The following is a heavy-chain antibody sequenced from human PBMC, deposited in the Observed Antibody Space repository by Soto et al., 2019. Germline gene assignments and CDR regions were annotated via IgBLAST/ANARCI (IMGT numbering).Heavy chain of an antibody. CDR3: TRLVQREATNVALRWDYFDC. CDR1: GFSFEDYA. Sequence: GGSLRLSCAASGFSFEDYAMHWVRQGPGKGLEWVSGISWDSGGIGYVDSVKGRFIITRDNAKNSLYLQMNSLRADDTAVYYCTRLVQREATNVALRWDYFDCWGQGTLVTVSS. V-gene: IGHV3-9*01. CDR2: ISWDSGGI. J-gene: IGHJ4*02. D-gene: IGHD3-9*01.